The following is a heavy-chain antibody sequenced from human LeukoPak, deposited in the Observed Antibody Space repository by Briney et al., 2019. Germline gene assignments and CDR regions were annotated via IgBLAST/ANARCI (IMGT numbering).Heavy chain of an antibody. Sequence: ASVKVSCKASGGTFSSYAISWVRQAPGQGLEWMGGIIPIFGTANYAQKFQGRVTITADESTSTAYMELSSLRSEDTAVYYCATAAYYYDSSGYWGGYYYYYYMDVWGKGTTVTVSS. V-gene: IGHV1-69*13. CDR2: IIPIFGTA. CDR1: GGTFSSYA. D-gene: IGHD3-22*01. J-gene: IGHJ6*03. CDR3: ATAAYYYDSSGYWGGYYYYYYMDV.